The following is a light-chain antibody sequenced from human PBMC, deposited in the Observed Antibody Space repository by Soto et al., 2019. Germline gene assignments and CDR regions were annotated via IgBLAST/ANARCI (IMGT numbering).Light chain of an antibody. J-gene: IGKJ1*01. CDR2: GAS. CDR3: QQYGSSRWT. V-gene: IGKV3-20*01. CDR1: QSVSSSY. Sequence: EIVLTQSPGTLSLSPGERATLSCRASQSVSSSYLAWYQQNRGQAPRLLIYGASSRAPGIPDRFGGSGSGTEFTLPISRLEPEDFAVYYCQQYGSSRWTFGQGTKVEIK.